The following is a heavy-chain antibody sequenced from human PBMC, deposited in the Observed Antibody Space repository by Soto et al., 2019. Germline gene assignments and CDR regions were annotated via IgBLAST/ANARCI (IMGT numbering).Heavy chain of an antibody. CDR1: GYTFTAYY. D-gene: IGHD6-19*01. CDR2: IKPNSGDT. V-gene: IGHV1-2*02. Sequence: GASVKVSCKASGYTFTAYYIHWVRQAPGQGLECMGYIKPNSGDTRYTQKFQGRVTMTRDTSISTAYMELSSLKYDDTAVYYCARGSAVGGNWFDPWGQGTLVTVSS. J-gene: IGHJ5*02. CDR3: ARGSAVGGNWFDP.